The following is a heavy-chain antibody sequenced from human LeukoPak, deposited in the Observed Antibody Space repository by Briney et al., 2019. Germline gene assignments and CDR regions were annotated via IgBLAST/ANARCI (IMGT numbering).Heavy chain of an antibody. CDR1: GGSISSYY. V-gene: IGHV4-59*01. J-gene: IGHJ4*02. CDR3: ARHSNVVALGY. CDR2: IYYSGST. Sequence: SETLSLTCTVSGGSISSYYWSWIRQPPGKGLEWIGYIYYSGSTNYNPSLKSRVTISVDTSKNQFSLKLSSVTAADTAVYYCARHSNVVALGYWGQGTLVTVPS. D-gene: IGHD2-15*01.